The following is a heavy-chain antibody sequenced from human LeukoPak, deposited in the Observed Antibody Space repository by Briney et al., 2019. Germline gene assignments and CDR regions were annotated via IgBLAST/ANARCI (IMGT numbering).Heavy chain of an antibody. CDR2: IKQDGSEK. J-gene: IGHJ4*02. Sequence: GGSLRLSCSVSGLTFSSYSMSWVRQAPGKGLEWEANIKQDGSEKYYVDSVKGRFTISRDNAKNSLYLQMNSLRAEDTAVYYCARVDAGRDGYNPSYFDYWGQGTLVTVSS. V-gene: IGHV3-7*01. CDR3: ARVDAGRDGYNPSYFDY. D-gene: IGHD5-24*01. CDR1: GLTFSSYS.